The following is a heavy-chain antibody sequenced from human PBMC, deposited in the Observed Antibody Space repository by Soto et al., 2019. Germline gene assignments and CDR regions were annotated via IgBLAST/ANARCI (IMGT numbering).Heavy chain of an antibody. CDR3: AKAGSGQVITTPFDY. CDR1: GFTFSSYA. D-gene: IGHD3-22*01. CDR2: ISGSGGST. J-gene: IGHJ4*02. Sequence: GGSLRLSCAASGFTFSSYAMSWVRQAPGKGLEWVSAISGSGGSTYYADSVKGRFTISRDNSKKTLYLQMNSLRAEDTAVYYFAKAGSGQVITTPFDYWGQGTLVTVSS. V-gene: IGHV3-23*01.